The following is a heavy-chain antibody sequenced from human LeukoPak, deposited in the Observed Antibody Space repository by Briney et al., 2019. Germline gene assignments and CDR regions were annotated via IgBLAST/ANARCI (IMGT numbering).Heavy chain of an antibody. CDR3: ARVGATGAFDI. CDR2: IKQDGSEK. V-gene: IGHV3-7*01. J-gene: IGHJ3*02. CDR1: GVTFSSYW. D-gene: IGHD1-26*01. Sequence: GGSLRLSCAASGVTFSSYWMSWVRQAPGKGLEWVANIKQDGSEKYYVDSVKGRFTISRDNAKNSLYLQMNSLRAEDTAVYYCARVGATGAFDIWGQGTMVTVSS.